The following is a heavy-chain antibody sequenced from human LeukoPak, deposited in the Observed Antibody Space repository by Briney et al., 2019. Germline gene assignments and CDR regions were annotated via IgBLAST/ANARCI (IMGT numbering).Heavy chain of an antibody. V-gene: IGHV4-34*01. CDR1: GGSFSVYY. J-gene: IGHJ4*02. CDR2: INHSGST. D-gene: IGHD3-10*01. Sequence: PSETLSLTCAVYGGSFSVYYWSWIRHPPGKGLRGFGEINHSGSTNYNPSLKSRVTISVDTSKNQFSLKLSSVTAADTAVYYCARPHHAHGSGNFDYWGQGTLVTVSS. CDR3: ARPHHAHGSGNFDY.